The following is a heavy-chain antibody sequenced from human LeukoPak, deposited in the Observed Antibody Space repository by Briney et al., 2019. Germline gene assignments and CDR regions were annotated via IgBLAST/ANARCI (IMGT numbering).Heavy chain of an antibody. CDR3: ARAPTSMAGADY. D-gene: IGHD5-24*01. CDR2: ISGSGAYT. CDR1: GFTFSSYA. J-gene: IGHJ4*02. Sequence: GGSLRLSCAASGFTFSSYAMSWVRQAPGKGLEWVSTISGSGAYTYYADSVKGRFTISRDNSKNTLYLQMNSLRAEDMAVYYCARAPTSMAGADYWGQGTLVTVSS. V-gene: IGHV3-23*01.